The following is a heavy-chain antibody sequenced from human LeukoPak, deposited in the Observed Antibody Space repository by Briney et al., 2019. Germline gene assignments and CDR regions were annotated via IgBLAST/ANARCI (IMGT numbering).Heavy chain of an antibody. CDR3: AREKTYYDSIGNYYGGVFEY. CDR2: IYYSGST. V-gene: IGHV4-31*03. D-gene: IGHD3-22*01. Sequence: SQTLSLTCTVSGGSISSGGYYWSWIRQHPGKGLEGIGYIYYSGSTYYNPSLKSRVTISVDTSKNQFSLKLTSATAADTAVYYCAREKTYYDSIGNYYGGVFEYWGQGTLVTVSS. CDR1: GGSISSGGYY. J-gene: IGHJ4*02.